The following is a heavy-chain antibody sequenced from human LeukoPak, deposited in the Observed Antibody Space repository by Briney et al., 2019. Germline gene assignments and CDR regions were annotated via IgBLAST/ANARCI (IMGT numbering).Heavy chain of an antibody. CDR1: GFTLSNYS. D-gene: IGHD4-17*01. CDR2: ISSSGSYI. J-gene: IGHJ4*02. V-gene: IGHV3-21*01. CDR3: ARDLAYGDDGL. Sequence: PGGSLRLSCAASGFTLSNYSMNWVRQAPGKGLEWVAFISSSGSYIFYADSLKGRFTISRDNAKNSLYLQMNSLRADDTAVYYCARDLAYGDDGLWGQGTLVTVSS.